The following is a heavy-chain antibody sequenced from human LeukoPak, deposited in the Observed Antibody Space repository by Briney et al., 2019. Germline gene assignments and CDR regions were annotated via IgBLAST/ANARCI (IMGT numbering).Heavy chain of an antibody. D-gene: IGHD4-17*01. CDR2: IRSKAYGGTT. CDR3: TREGDDYGDYGTIDY. V-gene: IGHV3-49*04. CDR1: VFTFGDYA. Sequence: GGSLRLSCTASVFTFGDYAMSWVRQAPGKGLEWVGFIRSKAYGGTTEYAASVKGRFTISRDDSKSIAYLQMNSLKTEDTAVYYCTREGDDYGDYGTIDYWGQGTLVTVSS. J-gene: IGHJ4*02.